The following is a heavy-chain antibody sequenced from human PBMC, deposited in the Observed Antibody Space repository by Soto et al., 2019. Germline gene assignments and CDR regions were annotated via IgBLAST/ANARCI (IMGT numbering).Heavy chain of an antibody. CDR1: GFTFSSYA. CDR3: AKAHVSGGYPYYFDY. CDR2: ISGSGGST. V-gene: IGHV3-23*01. D-gene: IGHD3-22*01. J-gene: IGHJ4*02. Sequence: PGGFLRLSCAASGFTFSSYALSWVRQAPGKGLEWVSAISGSGGSTYYADSVKGRFTISRDNSKNTLYLQMNSLRAEDTAVYYCAKAHVSGGYPYYFDYWGQAPLLTVSS.